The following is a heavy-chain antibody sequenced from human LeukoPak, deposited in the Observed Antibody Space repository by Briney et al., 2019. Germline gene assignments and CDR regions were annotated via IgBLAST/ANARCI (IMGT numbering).Heavy chain of an antibody. J-gene: IGHJ4*02. Sequence: GGSLRLSCAASGFSFSRFAMSWVRQAPGKGLEWVSAISDSGGRINYADSVKGRFTISRDNSKNTLYLQVNSLRAEDTAVYYCAKKTWDSSAWYFFDYWGQGTLVTVSS. CDR3: AKKTWDSSAWYFFDY. D-gene: IGHD3-22*01. V-gene: IGHV3-23*01. CDR1: GFSFSRFA. CDR2: ISDSGGRI.